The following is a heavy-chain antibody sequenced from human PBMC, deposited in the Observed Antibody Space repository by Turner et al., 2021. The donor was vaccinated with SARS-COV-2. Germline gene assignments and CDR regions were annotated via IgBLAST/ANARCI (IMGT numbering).Heavy chain of an antibody. CDR2: TYYSGGT. CDR1: GGSISSGGYY. CDR3: ARDRLHYFDY. Sequence: QVQLQESGPGLVMPSQTLSLTCTVSGGSISSGGYYWSWIRQHPGKGLEWIGYTYYSGGTYYKPYKPSLKGRVSMSVDTSKNQFSLKRSSVTAADTAVYYCARDRLHYFDYWGQGTLVTVSS. J-gene: IGHJ4*02. V-gene: IGHV4-31*03.